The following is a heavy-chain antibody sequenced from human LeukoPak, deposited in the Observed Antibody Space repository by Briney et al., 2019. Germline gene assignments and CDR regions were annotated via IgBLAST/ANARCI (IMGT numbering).Heavy chain of an antibody. D-gene: IGHD2-2*02. V-gene: IGHV4-31*03. Sequence: PSQTLSLTCTVSGGPISSGGYYWSWIRQHPGKGLEWIGYIYYSGSTYYNPSLKSRVTISVDTSKNQFSLKLSSVTAADTAVYYCARVGCSSTSCYTVDVWGKGTTVTVSS. J-gene: IGHJ6*04. CDR1: GGPISSGGYY. CDR3: ARVGCSSTSCYTVDV. CDR2: IYYSGST.